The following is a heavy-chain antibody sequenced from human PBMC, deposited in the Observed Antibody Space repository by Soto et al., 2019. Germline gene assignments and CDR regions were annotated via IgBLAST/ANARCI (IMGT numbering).Heavy chain of an antibody. V-gene: IGHV3-30*03. CDR2: ISHDGSNK. J-gene: IGHJ4*02. D-gene: IGHD3-3*01. CDR1: GFSFSSYG. CDR3: AGGYYFGDY. Sequence: QVQVVESGGGVAQSGRSLRLSCAASGFSFSSYGMQWVRQAPGKGLEWVSLISHDGSNKYYADSVKGRFTISRDNSKNMLYLQMSSLRAEDTAVYYCAGGYYFGDYWGQGTLVTVSS.